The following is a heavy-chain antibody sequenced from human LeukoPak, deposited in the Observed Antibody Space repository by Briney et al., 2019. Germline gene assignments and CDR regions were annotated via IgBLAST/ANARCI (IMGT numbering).Heavy chain of an antibody. V-gene: IGHV3-21*01. CDR1: GFTFSTYT. CDR3: TREAWKAFDI. Sequence: PGGSLRLSCAASGFTFSTYTMNWVRQAPGKGLEWVPSISSGSSYIYYADSVKGRFTISRDNAKNSLYLQMNSLRAEDTAVYYCTREAWKAFDIWGQGTMVTVSS. CDR2: ISSGSSYI. J-gene: IGHJ3*02. D-gene: IGHD1-1*01.